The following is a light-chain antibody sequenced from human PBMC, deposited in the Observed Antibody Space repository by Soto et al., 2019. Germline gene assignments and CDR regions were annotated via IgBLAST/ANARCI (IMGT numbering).Light chain of an antibody. CDR2: DST. CDR1: QTIGAN. J-gene: IGKJ5*01. Sequence: TQSPSSLSASVGDRVTITCRASQTIGANLNWYQQIPGQPPRLLIYDSTNRAAGIPARFSGSRSGTDFTLTISSVEPEDFAMYYCHQRNQFGQGARLAIK. V-gene: IGKV3D-11*03. CDR3: HQRNQ.